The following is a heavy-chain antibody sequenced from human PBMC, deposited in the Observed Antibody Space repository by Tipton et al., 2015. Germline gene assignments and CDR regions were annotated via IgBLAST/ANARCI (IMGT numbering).Heavy chain of an antibody. CDR2: IYYSGST. CDR3: ARENDFWSGYPLYYGMDV. J-gene: IGHJ6*02. Sequence: TLSLTCTVSGGSISSYYWSWIRQPPGKGLEWIGYIYYSGSTNYNPSLKSRVTISVDTSKNQFSLKLSSVTAADTAVYYCARENDFWSGYPLYYGMDVWGQGTTVTVSS. D-gene: IGHD3-3*01. V-gene: IGHV4-4*08. CDR1: GGSISSYY.